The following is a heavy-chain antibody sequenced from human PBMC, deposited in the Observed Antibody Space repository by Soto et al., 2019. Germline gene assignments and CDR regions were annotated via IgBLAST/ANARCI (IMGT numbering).Heavy chain of an antibody. D-gene: IGHD3-3*01. V-gene: IGHV1-69*13. Sequence: SVKVSCKASGGTFSSYAISWVRQAPGQGLEWMGGIIPIFGTANYAQKFQGRVTITADESTSTAYMELSSLRSEDTAVYYCASMVRFLEWLPPSSVYYYYGMDVWGQGTTVTVSS. J-gene: IGHJ6*02. CDR3: ASMVRFLEWLPPSSVYYYYGMDV. CDR1: GGTFSSYA. CDR2: IIPIFGTA.